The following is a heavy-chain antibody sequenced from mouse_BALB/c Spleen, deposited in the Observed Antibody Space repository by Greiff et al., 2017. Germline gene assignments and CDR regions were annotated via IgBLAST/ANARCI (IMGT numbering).Heavy chain of an antibody. V-gene: IGHV1S81*02. CDR3: ARGGGDYAFDY. D-gene: IGHD2-4*01. CDR2: INPSNGRT. CDR1: GYTFTSYW. J-gene: IGHJ2*01. Sequence: QVQLQQPGAELVKPGASVKLSCKASGYTFTSYWMHWVKQRPGQGLEWIGEINPSNGRTNYNEKFKSKATLTVDKSSSTAYMQLSSLTSEDSAVYYCARGGGDYAFDYWGQGTTLTVSS.